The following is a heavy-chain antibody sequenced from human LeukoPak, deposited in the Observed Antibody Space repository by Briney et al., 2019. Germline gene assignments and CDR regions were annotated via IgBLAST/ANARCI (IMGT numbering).Heavy chain of an antibody. V-gene: IGHV3-33*01. CDR1: GFTFSSYG. CDR3: ARGHYYDSSGYSN. Sequence: PGGSLTLSCAASGFTFSSYGMHWLRQAPGKGLEWVAVIWYDGSNKYYADSVKGRFTISRDNSKNTLYLQMNSLRAEDTAVYYCARGHYYDSSGYSNWGQGTLVTVSS. D-gene: IGHD3-22*01. CDR2: IWYDGSNK. J-gene: IGHJ4*02.